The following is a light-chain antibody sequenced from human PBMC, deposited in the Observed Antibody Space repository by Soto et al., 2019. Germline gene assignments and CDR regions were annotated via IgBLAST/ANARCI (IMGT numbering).Light chain of an antibody. CDR2: DVS. J-gene: IGLJ1*01. CDR1: SSDVGGYNY. V-gene: IGLV2-14*03. CDR3: SSYTSSSTRSTYV. Sequence: QSALTQPASVSGSPGQSITISCTGTSSDVGGYNYVSWYQHHPGKAPKLMIYDVSNRPSGVSNRFSGSKSGNTASLIISGVSAEDEADYFCSSYTSSSTRSTYVFGTGTKLTVL.